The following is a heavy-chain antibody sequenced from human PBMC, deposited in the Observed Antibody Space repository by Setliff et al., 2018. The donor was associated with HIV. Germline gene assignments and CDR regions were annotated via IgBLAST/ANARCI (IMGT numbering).Heavy chain of an antibody. D-gene: IGHD2-2*01. CDR3: ARETRSSFAMDDASDI. CDR1: GGSISSSSYY. V-gene: IGHV4-39*07. J-gene: IGHJ3*02. CDR2: IYYSGST. Sequence: PSETLSLTCTVSGGSISSSSYYWGWIRQPPGKGLEWIGSIYYSGSTYYNPSLKSRVTISVDRSKNQFSLKLSSVTAADTAVYYCARETRSSFAMDDASDIWGQGTMVTVSS.